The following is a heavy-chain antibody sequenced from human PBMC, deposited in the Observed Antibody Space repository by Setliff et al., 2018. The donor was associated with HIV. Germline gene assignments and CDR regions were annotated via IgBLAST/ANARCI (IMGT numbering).Heavy chain of an antibody. J-gene: IGHJ6*04. CDR1: GHTFTNVD. V-gene: IGHV1-8*01. CDR2: MNPNTGVS. D-gene: IGHD3-10*01. Sequence: GASVKVSCKASGHTFTNVDIHWLRRATGQGLEWMGWMNPNTGVSGYALKLQARVTMTRDTSISTAYMELSSLTSEDTAVYYCARGKGVGGVVITGGLDVWGKGTTVTVSS. CDR3: ARGKGVGGVVITGGLDV.